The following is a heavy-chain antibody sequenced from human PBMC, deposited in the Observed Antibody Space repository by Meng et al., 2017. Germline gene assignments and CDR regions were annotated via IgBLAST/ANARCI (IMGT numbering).Heavy chain of an antibody. J-gene: IGHJ4*02. V-gene: IGHV3-23*01. D-gene: IGHD3-3*01. Sequence: GESLKISCAASGFTFSSYAMSWVRQAPGKGLEWVSAISGSGGSTYYADSVKGRFTISRDDSKNTLYLQMNSLKTEDTAVYYCTTEGEWLLQKNWGQGTLVTVSS. CDR3: TTEGEWLLQKN. CDR1: GFTFSSYA. CDR2: ISGSGGST.